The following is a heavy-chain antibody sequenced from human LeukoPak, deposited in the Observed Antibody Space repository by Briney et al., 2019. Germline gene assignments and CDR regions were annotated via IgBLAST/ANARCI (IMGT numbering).Heavy chain of an antibody. CDR1: GFTFDDYG. CDR2: INWNGGST. J-gene: IGHJ3*02. V-gene: IGHV3-20*04. Sequence: PGGSLRLSCAASGFTFDDYGMSWVRQAPGKGLGWVSGINWNGGSTGYADSVKGQFTISRDNAKNSLYLQMNSLRAEDTALYYCARDPPGVGATTGNAFDIWGQGTMVTVSS. CDR3: ARDPPGVGATTGNAFDI. D-gene: IGHD1-26*01.